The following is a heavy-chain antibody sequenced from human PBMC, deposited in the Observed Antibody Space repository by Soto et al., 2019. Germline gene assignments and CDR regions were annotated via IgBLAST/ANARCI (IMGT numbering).Heavy chain of an antibody. CDR2: ISGSGRIT. J-gene: IGHJ1*01. V-gene: IGHV3-23*01. D-gene: IGHD3-9*01. Sequence: XSLRLSCAASGFTFSSYAMSWFRRAPGNGLEWVSGISGSGRITKYADSVKGRFIISRDNFKNTLFLQMNSLRAEDTAVYYCAKDVHYDIVTGIEYFHHWAQGTLVTVSS. CDR1: GFTFSSYA. CDR3: AKDVHYDIVTGIEYFHH.